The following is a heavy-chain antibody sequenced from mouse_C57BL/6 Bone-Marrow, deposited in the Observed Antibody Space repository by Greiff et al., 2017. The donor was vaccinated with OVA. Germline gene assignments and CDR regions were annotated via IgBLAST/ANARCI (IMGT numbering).Heavy chain of an antibody. J-gene: IGHJ2*01. D-gene: IGHD2-1*01. V-gene: IGHV5-6*01. Sequence: EVQLVESGGDLVKPGGSLKLSCAASGFTFSSYGMSWVRQTPDKRLEWVATISSGGSYTYSSDSVKGRFTISRDNAKNTLYLQMSSLKSEDTAMYYCARQGYGNYPDYWGQGTTLTVSS. CDR3: ARQGYGNYPDY. CDR1: GFTFSSYG. CDR2: ISSGGSYT.